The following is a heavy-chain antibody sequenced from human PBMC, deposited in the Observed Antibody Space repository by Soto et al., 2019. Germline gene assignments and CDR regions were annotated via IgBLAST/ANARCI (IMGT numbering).Heavy chain of an antibody. Sequence: QVQLMQSGAEVKKPGASVKVSCKASGDTFTDYYIHWVRQAPGQGLEWMGTVNPSGGHTTYAQHFLGRVTMTKDTSTSTLYRELTSLTSDDTAIYYCARGGHVVVVTAALDYWGQGTLVIVSS. CDR3: ARGGHVVVVTAALDY. D-gene: IGHD2-21*02. J-gene: IGHJ4*02. V-gene: IGHV1-46*01. CDR1: GDTFTDYY. CDR2: VNPSGGHT.